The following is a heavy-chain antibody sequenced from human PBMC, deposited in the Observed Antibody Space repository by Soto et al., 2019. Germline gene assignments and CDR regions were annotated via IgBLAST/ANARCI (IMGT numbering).Heavy chain of an antibody. D-gene: IGHD3-10*01. V-gene: IGHV1-18*01. CDR2: ISAYNGNT. J-gene: IGHJ4*02. CDR1: GYTFTSYA. CDR3: ARDVNSGTFDY. Sequence: QVQLVQSGAEVKKPGASVKVSCKASGYTFTSYAISWVRQAPGQGLEWMGWISAYNGNTKYAQKVQGRVTMTTDTSTSTAYMDLRSLRPDDTAVYYCARDVNSGTFDYWGQGTLVTVSS.